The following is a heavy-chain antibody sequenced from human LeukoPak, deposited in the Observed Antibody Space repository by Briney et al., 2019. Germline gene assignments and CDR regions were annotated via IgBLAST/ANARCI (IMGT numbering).Heavy chain of an antibody. D-gene: IGHD2/OR15-2a*01. CDR3: ARQSYSTYPFDP. V-gene: IGHV4-4*09. Sequence: PSETLSLTCTVSGDSISSYYWSWIRQPPGKGLEWIGYIYTSGSTNYYPSLKSRVTLSLDTSKYQFSLNLSSVTAADTAVYYCARQSYSTYPFDPWGQGTLVTVSS. J-gene: IGHJ5*02. CDR1: GDSISSYY. CDR2: IYTSGST.